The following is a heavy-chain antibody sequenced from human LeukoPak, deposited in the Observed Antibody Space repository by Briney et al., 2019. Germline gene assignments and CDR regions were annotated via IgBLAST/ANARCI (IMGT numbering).Heavy chain of an antibody. Sequence: GGSLRLSCAASGFTFSSYEMNWVRQAPGKGLEWVSYISSSGSTIYYADSVKGRFTISRDNAKNSLYLQMNSLRAEDTAVYYCARLYLLGSYFDYWGQGTLVTVSS. CDR1: GFTFSSYE. V-gene: IGHV3-48*03. CDR3: ARLYLLGSYFDY. CDR2: ISSSGSTI. D-gene: IGHD7-27*01. J-gene: IGHJ4*02.